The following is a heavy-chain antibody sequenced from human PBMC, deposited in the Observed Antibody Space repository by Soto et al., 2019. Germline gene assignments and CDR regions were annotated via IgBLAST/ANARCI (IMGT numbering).Heavy chain of an antibody. V-gene: IGHV3-13*04. J-gene: IGHJ4*02. CDR3: VKGEYYYDSGGYYPFDY. D-gene: IGHD3-22*01. CDR2: IGIAGDT. Sequence: PGGSLRLSCAASGFTFSSYDMHWVRQPTGKGLEWVAAIGIAGDTYYPGSVQGRFTISRENAKNSLYLQMSSLRAEDTAVYYCVKGEYYYDSGGYYPFDYWGQGTLVTVSS. CDR1: GFTFSSYD.